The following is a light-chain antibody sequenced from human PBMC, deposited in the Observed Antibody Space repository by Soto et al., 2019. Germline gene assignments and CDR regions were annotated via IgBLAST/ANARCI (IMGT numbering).Light chain of an antibody. CDR3: CSYAGSYTYV. CDR1: SSDVGGYNY. J-gene: IGLJ1*01. CDR2: DVS. Sequence: QSALTQPRSVSGSPGQSVTISCTGTSSDVGGYNYVSWYQQHPGKAPKLIMYDVSKRPSGVPDRFSGSKSGKTAFLTISGLQAEDEAEYYCCSYAGSYTYVFGTGTKVTV. V-gene: IGLV2-11*01.